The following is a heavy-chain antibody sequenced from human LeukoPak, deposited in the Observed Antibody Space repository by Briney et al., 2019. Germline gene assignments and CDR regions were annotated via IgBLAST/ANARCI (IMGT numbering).Heavy chain of an antibody. Sequence: GGSLRLSCAASGFSFNTYVMNWVRQAPGKGLEWVSSLSDSGGRTYYADSVKGRFTISRDNSKNTLYLQMNSLRAEDTAVYYCASPPGSDGFDVWGQGTMVTVSS. CDR1: GFSFNTYV. CDR2: LSDSGGRT. V-gene: IGHV3-23*01. J-gene: IGHJ3*01. D-gene: IGHD3-10*01. CDR3: ASPPGSDGFDV.